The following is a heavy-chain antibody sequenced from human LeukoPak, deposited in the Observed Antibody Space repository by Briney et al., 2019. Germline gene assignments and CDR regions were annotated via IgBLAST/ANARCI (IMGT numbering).Heavy chain of an antibody. CDR3: ARDRAIDIRAYDI. D-gene: IGHD5-12*01. V-gene: IGHV3-64*04. Sequence: GGSLRLSCSVSGFTFSTYVMHWVRQAPGKGLEYVSAISSNGDNTYYADSVKGRFTISRDNAKNSLYLQMNSLRAEDTAMYFCARDRAIDIRAYDIWGQGTMVTVSS. J-gene: IGHJ3*02. CDR2: ISSNGDNT. CDR1: GFTFSTYV.